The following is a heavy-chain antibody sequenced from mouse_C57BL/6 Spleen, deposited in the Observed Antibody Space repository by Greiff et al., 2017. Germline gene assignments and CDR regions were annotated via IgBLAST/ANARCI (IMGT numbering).Heavy chain of an antibody. CDR2: IYPGSGST. CDR3: TIYYDYDGKVWYFEV. Sequence: QVQLQQPGAELVKPGASVKMSCKASGYTFTSYWITWVKQRPGQGLEWIGDIYPGSGSTNYNEKFKSKATLTVDTSSSTAYMQLSSLTSEDSAVYYSTIYYDYDGKVWYFEVWGTGTTGTVSS. CDR1: GYTFTSYW. D-gene: IGHD2-4*01. V-gene: IGHV1-55*01. J-gene: IGHJ1*03.